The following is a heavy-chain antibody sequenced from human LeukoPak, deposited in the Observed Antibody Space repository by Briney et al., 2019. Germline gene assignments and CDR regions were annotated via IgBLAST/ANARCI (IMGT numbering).Heavy chain of an antibody. CDR2: FSGSGATT. CDR1: GFTFSTYA. J-gene: IGHJ4*02. CDR3: SRDSSGSY. V-gene: IGHV3-23*01. D-gene: IGHD3-22*01. Sequence: GGSLRLSCAASGFTFSTYAMSWVRQAPGKGLEWVSTFSGSGATTYYADSVKGRFTISRDNSKNTLYLQMNSLRVEDTAVYYCSRDSSGSYWGQGTLVTVSS.